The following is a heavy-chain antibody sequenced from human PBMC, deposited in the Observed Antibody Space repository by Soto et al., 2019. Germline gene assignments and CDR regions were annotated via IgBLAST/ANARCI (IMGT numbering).Heavy chain of an antibody. CDR3: ARAGRGGSYGYGMDV. CDR2: IYYSGST. J-gene: IGHJ6*02. Sequence: SETLSLTCTVSGGSISSYYWSWIRQPPGKGLEWIGYIYYSGSTNYNPSLKSRVTTSVDTSKNQFSLKLSSVTAADTAVYYCARAGRGGSYGYGMDVWGQGTTVTVSS. V-gene: IGHV4-59*01. CDR1: GGSISSYY. D-gene: IGHD5-18*01.